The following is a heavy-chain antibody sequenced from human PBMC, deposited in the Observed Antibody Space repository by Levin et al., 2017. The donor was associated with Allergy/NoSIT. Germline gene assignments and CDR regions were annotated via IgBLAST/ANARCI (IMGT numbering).Heavy chain of an antibody. CDR3: ARGPYDFWSGYQIQKGEFDP. J-gene: IGHJ5*02. D-gene: IGHD3-3*01. Sequence: KISCKASGGTFSSYAISWVRQAPGQGLEWMGGIIPIFGTANYAQKFQGRVTITADKSTSTAYMELSSLRSEDTAVYYCARGPYDFWSGYQIQKGEFDPWGQGTLVTVSS. CDR2: IIPIFGTA. CDR1: GGTFSSYA. V-gene: IGHV1-69*06.